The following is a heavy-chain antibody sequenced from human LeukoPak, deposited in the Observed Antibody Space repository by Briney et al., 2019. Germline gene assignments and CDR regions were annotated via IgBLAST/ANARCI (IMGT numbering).Heavy chain of an antibody. CDR2: IYSGGST. V-gene: IGHV3-66*01. CDR3: ARDYYYDSSGPY. Sequence: PGGSLRLSCAASGFTVSSNYMSWVRQAPGKGLEWVSVIYSGGSTYYADSVKGRFTISRDNSKNTLYLQMNSLRAEDTAVYYCARDYYYDSSGPYWGQGTLVTVSS. D-gene: IGHD3-22*01. CDR1: GFTVSSNY. J-gene: IGHJ4*02.